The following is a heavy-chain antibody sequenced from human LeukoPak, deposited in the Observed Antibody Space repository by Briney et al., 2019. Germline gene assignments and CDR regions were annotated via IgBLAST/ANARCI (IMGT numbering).Heavy chain of an antibody. CDR1: GFTFSSYA. D-gene: IGHD3-10*01. J-gene: IGHJ4*02. V-gene: IGHV3-23*01. Sequence: PGGPLRLSCAASGFTFSSYAMSWVRQAPGKGLEWVTAISGSGGSTYYADSVKGRFTISRDNSKNTLYLQMNSLRAEDTAVYYCAKDRYYGSGSYFYFDYWGQGTLVTVSS. CDR2: ISGSGGST. CDR3: AKDRYYGSGSYFYFDY.